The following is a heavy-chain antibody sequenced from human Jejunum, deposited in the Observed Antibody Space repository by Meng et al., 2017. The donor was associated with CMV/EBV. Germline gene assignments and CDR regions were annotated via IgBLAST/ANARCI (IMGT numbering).Heavy chain of an antibody. V-gene: IGHV3-72*01. J-gene: IGHJ4*02. CDR3: ARNSMKGVGFDY. CDR2: SRNKVANYAM. Sequence: ASGFNFDYHYIGWFRQAPGAGLEWVGRSRNKVANYAMEYAASVKDRFTISRDASRTSLYLQMNSLQTEDTAVYYCARNSMKGVGFDYWGQGTLVTVSS. CDR1: GFNFDYHY. D-gene: IGHD3-3*01.